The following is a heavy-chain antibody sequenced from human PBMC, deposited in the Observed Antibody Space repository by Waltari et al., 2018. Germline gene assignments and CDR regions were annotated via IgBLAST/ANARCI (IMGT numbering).Heavy chain of an antibody. Sequence: QVQLQQWGAGLLKPSETLSLTCAVYGGSFSGSYWSWIRQPPGKGLEWIGEIKHSVSTNYNPSLKSRITISVDTSKSQFSLKLSSVTAADTAVYYCARDRGLRRLSTFEIWGQGTMVTVSS. V-gene: IGHV4-34*01. CDR2: IKHSVST. D-gene: IGHD3-16*02. CDR1: GGSFSGSY. CDR3: ARDRGLRRLSTFEI. J-gene: IGHJ3*02.